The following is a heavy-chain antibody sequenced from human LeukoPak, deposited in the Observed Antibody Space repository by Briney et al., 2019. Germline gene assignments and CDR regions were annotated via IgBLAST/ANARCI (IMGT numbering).Heavy chain of an antibody. CDR1: GGTLISYA. J-gene: IGHJ4*02. D-gene: IGHD3-10*01. Sequence: GASVKVSCKASGGTLISYAIIWVRQAPGQGLEWVGGIIPILGTAKSAQKFQGRVTITADESTSTVYMELSSLRSEDTAVYYCARRPGTYGFDSWGQGTLVTVSS. CDR2: IIPILGTA. V-gene: IGHV1-69*13. CDR3: ARRPGTYGFDS.